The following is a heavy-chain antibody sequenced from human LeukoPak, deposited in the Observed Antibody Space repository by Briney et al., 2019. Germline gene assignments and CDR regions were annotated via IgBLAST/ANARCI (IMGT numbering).Heavy chain of an antibody. CDR1: GGSLSSYY. J-gene: IGHJ6*02. D-gene: IGHD6-13*01. V-gene: IGHV4-59*08. CDR3: ARQTAGISYYYGMDV. Sequence: SETLFLTCTVSGGSLSSYYWSWIRQPPGKGLEWIGYVYDSGSTNYNPSLKSRVTISVDTSKNQFSLRLSSVTAADTAVYYCARQTAGISYYYGMDVWGQGTTVTVSS. CDR2: VYDSGST.